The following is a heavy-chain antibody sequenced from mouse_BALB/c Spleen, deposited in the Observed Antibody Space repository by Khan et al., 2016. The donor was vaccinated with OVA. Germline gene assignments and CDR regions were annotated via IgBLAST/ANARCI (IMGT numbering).Heavy chain of an antibody. CDR3: TRDRIDY. J-gene: IGHJ2*01. CDR2: INPTSGYT. Sequence: QVQLKQSGAALAKPGASVKMSCKASGYTFSTYWMHWVKQRPGQGLEWIGYINPTSGYTDYNEKFKDKATLSADKSSSTAYMQLSRLTSEDSAVYYCTRDRIDYWGQGTTLPVPS. CDR1: GYTFSTYW. V-gene: IGHV1-7*01.